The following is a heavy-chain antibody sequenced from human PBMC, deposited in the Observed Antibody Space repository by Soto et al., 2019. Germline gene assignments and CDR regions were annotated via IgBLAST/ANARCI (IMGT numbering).Heavy chain of an antibody. Sequence: QVQLVQSGAEVKKPGSSVKVSCKASGGTFSSCGFNWVRQAPGQGLEWMGGIIPLFGTANYAEKFQGRGTISADEGTSTASMELIGLRSEDTAIYYCARDRAMDCYNSRGVDYWGEGALVTVS. V-gene: IGHV1-69*01. CDR3: ARDRAMDCYNSRGVDY. J-gene: IGHJ4*02. D-gene: IGHD2-21*01. CDR1: GGTFSSCG. CDR2: IIPLFGTA.